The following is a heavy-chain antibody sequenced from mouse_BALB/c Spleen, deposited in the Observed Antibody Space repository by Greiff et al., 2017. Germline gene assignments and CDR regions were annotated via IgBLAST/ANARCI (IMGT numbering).Heavy chain of an antibody. CDR1: GFSLTSYG. J-gene: IGHJ2*01. V-gene: IGHV2-5-1*01. D-gene: IGHD1-1*01. CDR3: AKNYYGSSYYFDY. Sequence: QVQLQQSGPSLVQPSQSLSITCTVSGFSLTSYGVHWVRQSPGKGLEWLGVIWRGGSTDYNAAFMSRLSITKDNSKSQVFFKMNSLQADDTAIYYGAKNYYGSSYYFDYWGQGTTLTVSS. CDR2: IWRGGST.